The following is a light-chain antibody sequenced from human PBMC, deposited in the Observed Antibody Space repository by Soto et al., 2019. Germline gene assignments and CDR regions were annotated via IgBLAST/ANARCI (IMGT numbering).Light chain of an antibody. J-gene: IGKJ2*01. CDR3: QQYASPPQT. CDR2: QAS. V-gene: IGKV3-20*01. CDR1: QSVGKDY. Sequence: EIVLTQSPGTLSLSPGERATLSCRASQSVGKDYLAWFQHKPGQAPRLLIHQASNRATGIPDRFSGSGSGTDFTLTIIRLEPEDFAVYYCQQYASPPQTFGQGTKLVIK.